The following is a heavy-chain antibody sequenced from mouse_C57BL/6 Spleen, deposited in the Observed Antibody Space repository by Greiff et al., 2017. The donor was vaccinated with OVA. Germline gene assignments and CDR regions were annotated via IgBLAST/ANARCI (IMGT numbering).Heavy chain of an antibody. CDR2: INPNNGGT. Sequence: VQLQQSGPELVKPGASVKIPCKASGYTFTDYNMDWVKQSHGKSLEWIGDINPNNGGTIYNQKFKGKATLTVDKSSSTAYMELRSLTSEDTAVYYCARSITTVVATPYFDYWGQGTTLTVSS. CDR1: GYTFTDYN. J-gene: IGHJ2*01. V-gene: IGHV1-18*01. CDR3: ARSITTVVATPYFDY. D-gene: IGHD1-1*01.